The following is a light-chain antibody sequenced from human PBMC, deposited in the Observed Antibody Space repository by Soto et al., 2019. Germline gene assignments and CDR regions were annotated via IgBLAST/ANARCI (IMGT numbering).Light chain of an antibody. V-gene: IGKV3-20*01. CDR3: QQFGSSQYT. CDR2: GAS. J-gene: IGKJ2*01. CDR1: QSVSSTN. Sequence: EIVLTQSPGTLSLSPGERATLSCRASQSVSSTNLAWYQQKPGQAPRLLIYGASNRATGIPDRFSGSGSGTDFTLTINRLGPEDFAVYYCQQFGSSQYTFGQGTRLEIK.